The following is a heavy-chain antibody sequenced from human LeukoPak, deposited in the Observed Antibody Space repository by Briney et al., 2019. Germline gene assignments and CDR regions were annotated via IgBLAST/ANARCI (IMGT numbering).Heavy chain of an antibody. CDR1: GITLSTYW. J-gene: IGHJ3*02. V-gene: IGHV3-7*04. CDR2: IKQDGSEK. CDR3: ARGGLYWHI. D-gene: IGHD2-15*01. Sequence: GGSLRLSCAASGITLSTYWMSWVRRAPGKGLEWVANIKQDGSEKNYVDSVKGRFTISRDNARNSLYLQMDSLRAEDTALYYCARGGLYWHIWGQGTMVAVSS.